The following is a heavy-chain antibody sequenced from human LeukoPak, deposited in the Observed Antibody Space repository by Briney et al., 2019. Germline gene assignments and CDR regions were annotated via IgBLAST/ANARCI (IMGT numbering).Heavy chain of an antibody. Sequence: ASVKVSCKASGYTFTSYAMHWVRQAPGQRLEWMGWINAGNGNTKYSQEFQGRVTITRDTSASTAYMELSSLRSEDMAVYYCARDLTYYDFWSGYLDYWGQGTLVTVSS. V-gene: IGHV1-3*03. CDR2: INAGNGNT. J-gene: IGHJ4*02. CDR3: ARDLTYYDFWSGYLDY. D-gene: IGHD3-3*01. CDR1: GYTFTSYA.